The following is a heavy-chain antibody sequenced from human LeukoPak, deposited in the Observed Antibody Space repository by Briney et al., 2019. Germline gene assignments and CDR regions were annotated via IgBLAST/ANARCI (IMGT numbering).Heavy chain of an antibody. J-gene: IGHJ4*02. CDR3: AKWGCSGGSCYPFDY. D-gene: IGHD2-15*01. CDR2: ITSGGTTI. Sequence: GGSLRLSCAASGFTFRTYNMNWVRQAPGKGLEWVSYITSGGTTIYYADSVKGRFTISRDNAKNSLYLQMNSLRVEDTAVYYCAKWGCSGGSCYPFDYWGQGTLVTVSS. V-gene: IGHV3-48*01. CDR1: GFTFRTYN.